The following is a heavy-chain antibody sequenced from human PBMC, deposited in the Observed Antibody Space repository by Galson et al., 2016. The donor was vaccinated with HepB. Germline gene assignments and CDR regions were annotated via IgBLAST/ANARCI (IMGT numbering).Heavy chain of an antibody. CDR1: GFTFSAYA. CDR3: TREGAPGSSSWYAFDI. Sequence: SLRLSCAASGFTFSAYAMRWVRQAPGKGLEWVAVISYDGSNTNYADSVKGRFTISRDNSKNMVYLQMSSLRTEDTAVYYCTREGAPGSSSWYAFDIWGQGTMVTVSS. V-gene: IGHV3-30*04. D-gene: IGHD6-13*01. CDR2: ISYDGSNT. J-gene: IGHJ3*02.